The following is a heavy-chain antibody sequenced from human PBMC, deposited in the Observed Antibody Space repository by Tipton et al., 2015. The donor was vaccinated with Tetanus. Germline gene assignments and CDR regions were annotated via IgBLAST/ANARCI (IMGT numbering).Heavy chain of an antibody. Sequence: SLRLSCAASGFTFGNFAMTWVRQAPGKGPEWVSGISGSDGTTFYADSVKGRFTVSRDNSRNTVLLQMNGLRAEDSAIYYCAKAESNEMVDHKGTIFVPLLWRNYFYYWGQGTLVTVSS. J-gene: IGHJ4*02. D-gene: IGHD3-3*01. V-gene: IGHV3-23*01. CDR1: GFTFGNFA. CDR2: ISGSDGTT. CDR3: AKAESNEMVDHKGTIFVPLLWRNYFYY.